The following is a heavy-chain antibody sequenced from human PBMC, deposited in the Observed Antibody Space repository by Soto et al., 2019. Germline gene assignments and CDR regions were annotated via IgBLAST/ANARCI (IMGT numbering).Heavy chain of an antibody. D-gene: IGHD2-2*01. J-gene: IGHJ2*01. V-gene: IGHV1-2*02. CDR3: ASSIVVVPAAIFRLDWYFDL. CDR1: GYTLTGYY. CDR2: INPNSGGT. Sequence: QVQLVQSGAEVKKPGASVKVSCKASGYTLTGYYMHWVRQAPGQGLEWMGWINPNSGGTNYAQKFQGRVTMTRDTSISTAYMELSRLRSDDTAVYYCASSIVVVPAAIFRLDWYFDLWGRGTLVTVSS.